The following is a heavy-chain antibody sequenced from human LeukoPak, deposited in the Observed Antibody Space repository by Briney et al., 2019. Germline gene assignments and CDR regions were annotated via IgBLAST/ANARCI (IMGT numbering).Heavy chain of an antibody. J-gene: IGHJ6*04. D-gene: IGHD5-18*01. Sequence: PGGSLRLSCAASGFTFSGSAMHWVRQASGKGLEWVGRIRSKANSYATAYAASVKGRFTISRDDSKNTAYLQMNSLKTEDTAVYYCTRHGGASYGYSWVPMDVWGKGTTVTVSS. CDR3: TRHGGASYGYSWVPMDV. CDR1: GFTFSGSA. V-gene: IGHV3-73*01. CDR2: IRSKANSYAT.